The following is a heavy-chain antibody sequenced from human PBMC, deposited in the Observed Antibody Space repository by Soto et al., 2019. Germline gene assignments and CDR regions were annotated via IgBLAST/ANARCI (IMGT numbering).Heavy chain of an antibody. J-gene: IGHJ6*02. V-gene: IGHV4-30-4*01. CDR1: GGSISSGDYY. Sequence: PSETLSLTCTVSGGSISSGDYYWSWIRQPPGKGLEWIGYIYYSGSTYYNPSLKSRVTISVDTSKNQFSLKLSSVTAADTAVYYCARESIVVVPAAYSSYGMDVWGQGTTVTVSS. D-gene: IGHD2-2*01. CDR2: IYYSGST. CDR3: ARESIVVVPAAYSSYGMDV.